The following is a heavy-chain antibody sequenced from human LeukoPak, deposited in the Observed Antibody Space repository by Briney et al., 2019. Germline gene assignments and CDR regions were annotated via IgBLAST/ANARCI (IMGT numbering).Heavy chain of an antibody. D-gene: IGHD3-10*01. V-gene: IGHV3-64*01. CDR3: ARSQLLWYGELNYYFDY. Sequence: GGSLRLSCAASGFTFSSYAMHWVRQAPGKGLEYVSAISSNGGSTYSANSVKGRFTISRDNSKNTLYLQMGSLRAENMAVYYCARSQLLWYGELNYYFDYWGQGTLVTVSS. CDR1: GFTFSSYA. CDR2: ISSNGGST. J-gene: IGHJ4*02.